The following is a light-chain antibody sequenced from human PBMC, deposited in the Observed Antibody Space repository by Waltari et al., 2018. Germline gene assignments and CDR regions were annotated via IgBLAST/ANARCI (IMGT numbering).Light chain of an antibody. CDR3: SSYTRINTVI. Sequence: SALTQPASVSGSPGQSMPISCTVTTNAIGFYRYASCDQQHPGKPPKLMVYEVGHRPSGISNRFSGSKSGNTASLTISGLQADDEADYYCSSYTRINTVIFGGGTKLTV. CDR2: EVG. V-gene: IGLV2-14*01. J-gene: IGLJ2*01. CDR1: TNAIGFYRY.